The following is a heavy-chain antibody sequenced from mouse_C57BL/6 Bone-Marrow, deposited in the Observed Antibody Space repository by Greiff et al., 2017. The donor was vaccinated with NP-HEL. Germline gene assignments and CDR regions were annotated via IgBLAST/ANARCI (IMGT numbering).Heavy chain of an antibody. CDR3: ARDDGYMDY. Sequence: EVKVVESGGGLVQSGRSLRLSCATSGFTFSDFYMEWVRQAPGKGLEWIAASRNKANDYTTEYSASVKGRFIVSRDTSQSILYLQMNALRAEDTAIYYCARDDGYMDYWGQGTSVTVSS. V-gene: IGHV7-1*01. CDR1: GFTFSDFY. J-gene: IGHJ4*01. CDR2: SRNKANDYTT. D-gene: IGHD2-2*01.